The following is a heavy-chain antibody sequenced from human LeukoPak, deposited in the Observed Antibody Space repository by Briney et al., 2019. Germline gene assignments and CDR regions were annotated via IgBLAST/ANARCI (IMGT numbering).Heavy chain of an antibody. J-gene: IGHJ4*02. Sequence: SETLSLTCAVYGGSFSGYYWSWIRQPPGKGLEWIGEINHSGSTNYNPSLKSRVTISVDTSKNQFSLKLSSVTAADTAVYYCVRDDPVMVHSWGPGTLVTVSS. V-gene: IGHV4-34*01. CDR2: INHSGST. D-gene: IGHD5-18*01. CDR3: VRDDPVMVHS. CDR1: GGSFSGYY.